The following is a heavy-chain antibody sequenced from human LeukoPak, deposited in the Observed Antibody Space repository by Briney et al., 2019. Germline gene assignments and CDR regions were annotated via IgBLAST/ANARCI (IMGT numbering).Heavy chain of an antibody. D-gene: IGHD2-15*01. CDR3: ARAIGVVAFDI. V-gene: IGHV3-7*04. Sequence: GGSLRLSCAASGFTFSTYWMSWVRQAPGKGLEWVANIKQDGSEKFYVDSVKGRFTISRDNAKTSLYLQMNSLRAEDTAVYYCARAIGVVAFDIWGQGTMVTVSS. CDR2: IKQDGSEK. CDR1: GFTFSTYW. J-gene: IGHJ3*02.